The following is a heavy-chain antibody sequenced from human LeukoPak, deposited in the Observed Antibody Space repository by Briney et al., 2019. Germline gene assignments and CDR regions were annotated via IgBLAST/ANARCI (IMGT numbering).Heavy chain of an antibody. CDR1: GYTFNNFV. V-gene: IGHV1-2*02. J-gene: IGHJ4*02. D-gene: IGHD6-13*01. CDR3: AIIARIAAAEDY. Sequence: GASVKVSCKTSGYTFNNFVMSWVRQAPGQGLEWMGWINPNSGGTNYAQKFQGRVTITRDTSISTAYMELSRLRSDDTAVYYCAIIARIAAAEDYWGQGTLVTVSS. CDR2: INPNSGGT.